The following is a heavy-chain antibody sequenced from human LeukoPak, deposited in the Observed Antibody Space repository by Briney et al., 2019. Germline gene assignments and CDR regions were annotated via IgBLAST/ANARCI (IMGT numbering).Heavy chain of an antibody. CDR3: ANRAITFGGVIPFDY. CDR1: GFTFSSYG. CDR2: ISGSGGST. V-gene: IGHV3-23*01. D-gene: IGHD3-16*02. Sequence: PGGSLRLSCAASGFTFSSYGMSWVRQAPGKGLEWVSAISGSGGSTYYADSVKGRFTISRDNSKNTLYLQMNSLRAEDTAVYYCANRAITFGGVIPFDYWGQGTLVTVSS. J-gene: IGHJ4*02.